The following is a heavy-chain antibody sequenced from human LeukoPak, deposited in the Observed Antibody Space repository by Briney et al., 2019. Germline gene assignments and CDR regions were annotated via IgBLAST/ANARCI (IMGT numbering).Heavy chain of an antibody. D-gene: IGHD3-22*01. V-gene: IGHV4-4*07. J-gene: IGHJ4*02. CDR2: IYTSGST. CDR1: GGSISSYY. CDR3: ARGQYYYDSSGTNLFDY. Sequence: SETLSLTCTVSGGSISSYYWSWIRQPAGKGLEWIGRIYTSGSTNYNPSLKSRVTMSVDTSKNQFSLKPSSVTAADTAVYYCARGQYYYDSSGTNLFDYWGQGTLVTVSS.